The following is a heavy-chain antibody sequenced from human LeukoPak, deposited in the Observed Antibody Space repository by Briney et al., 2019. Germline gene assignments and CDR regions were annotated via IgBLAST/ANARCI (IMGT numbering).Heavy chain of an antibody. J-gene: IGHJ4*02. CDR2: ITGSGAYS. CDR3: VKRRYERRGYFDC. CDR1: GSTPSGSS. Sequence: PGWCLRLSCQPSGSTPSGSSMTWVRQAPGEGLEWVSAITGSGAYSDYADSVKGRFTISRDNSENTLSLQMNRLRVEDTAVYYCVKRRYERRGYFDCWGQGALVTASS. D-gene: IGHD3-3*01. V-gene: IGHV3-23*01.